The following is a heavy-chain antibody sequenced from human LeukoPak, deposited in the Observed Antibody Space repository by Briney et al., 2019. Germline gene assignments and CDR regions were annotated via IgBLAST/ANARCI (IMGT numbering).Heavy chain of an antibody. CDR3: ARGSSQYGSGTYTVDY. CDR1: GYTFITYD. D-gene: IGHD3-10*01. Sequence: ASVKVSCKASGYTFITYDINWVRQATGQGLEWMGWMNPCSGNTDYAQKFQGRVTMTRDTSINTAYMELSSLKSEDTAVYYCARGSSQYGSGTYTVDYWGQGTLVTVSS. CDR2: MNPCSGNT. J-gene: IGHJ4*02. V-gene: IGHV1-8*01.